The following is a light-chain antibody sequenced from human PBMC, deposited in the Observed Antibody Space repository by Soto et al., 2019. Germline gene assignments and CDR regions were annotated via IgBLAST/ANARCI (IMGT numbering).Light chain of an antibody. Sequence: EIVMTQSPATLSVSPGERATLSCRASQSVSSNLAWYQQKPGQAPRLLIYGASTRATGIPARFSGSGSGTEFTLTISSLQSEDFAVYYCQQYSDWPPKYTFGQGTKLESK. V-gene: IGKV3-15*01. J-gene: IGKJ2*01. CDR2: GAS. CDR1: QSVSSN. CDR3: QQYSDWPPKYT.